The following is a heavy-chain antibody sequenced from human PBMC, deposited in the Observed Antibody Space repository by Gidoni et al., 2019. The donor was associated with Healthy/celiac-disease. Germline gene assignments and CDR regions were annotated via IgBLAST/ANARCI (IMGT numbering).Heavy chain of an antibody. V-gene: IGHV4-38-2*02. D-gene: IGHD4-17*01. CDR3: RGDDYGVSRDAFDI. CDR1: GYSISRGYY. J-gene: IGHJ3*02. Sequence: QVQLQESGPGLVQPSETLSLTCTASGYSISRGYYWGWIRQPPGKGLEWIGRSYHSGRTYYTPSLKSRVTISVATSKNQFSLKLSSVTAADTAVYYCRGDDYGVSRDAFDIWGQGTMVTVSS. CDR2: SYHSGRT.